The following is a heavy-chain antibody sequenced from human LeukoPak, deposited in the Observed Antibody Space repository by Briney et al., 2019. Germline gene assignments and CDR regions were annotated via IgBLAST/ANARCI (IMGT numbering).Heavy chain of an antibody. V-gene: IGHV1-2*02. J-gene: IGHJ4*02. Sequence: ASVKVSCKASGYTFTGYYMHWVRQAPGQGLEWMGWINPNSGGTNYAQKLQGRVTMTRDTSISTAYMELSRLRSDDTAVYYCARGPPADYYGSGSYFLLDNSWGQGTLVTVSS. CDR1: GYTFTGYY. CDR3: ARGPPADYYGSGSYFLLDNS. D-gene: IGHD3-10*01. CDR2: INPNSGGT.